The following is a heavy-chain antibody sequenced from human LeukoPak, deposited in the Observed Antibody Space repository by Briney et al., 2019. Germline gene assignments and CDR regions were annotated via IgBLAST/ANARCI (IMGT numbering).Heavy chain of an antibody. V-gene: IGHV3-21*01. CDR1: GFTFSSYS. J-gene: IGHJ3*02. D-gene: IGHD1-26*01. CDR3: AREPYSGSYLAAFDI. Sequence: GGSLRLSCAASGFTFSSYSMNWVRQAPGKWLEWVSSISSSSSYIYYADSVKGRFTISRDNAKNSLYLQMNSLRAEDTAVYYCAREPYSGSYLAAFDIWGQGTMVTVSS. CDR2: ISSSSSYI.